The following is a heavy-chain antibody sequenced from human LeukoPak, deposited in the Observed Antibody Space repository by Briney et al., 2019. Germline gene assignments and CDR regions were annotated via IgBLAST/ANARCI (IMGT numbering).Heavy chain of an antibody. Sequence: SETLSLTCAVYGGSFSGYYWSWIRQPPGKGLEWIGEINHSGSTNYNPSLKSRVTIPVDTSKNQFSLKLSSVTAADTAVYYCARARRGSTSSPFRSSIAARNYFDYWGQGTLVTVSS. CDR3: ARARRGSTSSPFRSSIAARNYFDY. CDR1: GGSFSGYY. V-gene: IGHV4-34*01. J-gene: IGHJ4*02. CDR2: INHSGST. D-gene: IGHD6-6*01.